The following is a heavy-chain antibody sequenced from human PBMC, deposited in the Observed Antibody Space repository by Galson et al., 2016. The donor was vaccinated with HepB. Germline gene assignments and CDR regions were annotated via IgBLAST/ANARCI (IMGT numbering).Heavy chain of an antibody. CDR3: ASGGRRGRNWFDP. Sequence: CAISGDSVTNNGAAWTWIRQSPSRGLEWLGRTYYRSKWYNTYAVSVKSRITINPDTSNNQFSLMLNSVTAADTAVYYCASGGRRGRNWFDPWGQGTLVTVSS. V-gene: IGHV6-1*01. CDR2: TYYRSKWYN. D-gene: IGHD1-26*01. J-gene: IGHJ5*02. CDR1: GDSVTNNGAA.